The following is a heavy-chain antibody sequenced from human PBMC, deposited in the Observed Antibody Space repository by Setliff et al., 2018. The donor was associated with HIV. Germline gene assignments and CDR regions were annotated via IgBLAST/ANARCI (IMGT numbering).Heavy chain of an antibody. D-gene: IGHD3-10*01. CDR1: GGSITNYY. V-gene: IGHV4-4*07. Sequence: LPETLSLTCTVSGGSITNYYWSWIRQPAAKGLEWIGRIYSSGSTNYNPSLESRATMSVDTSKSQFSLKLTSVTAADTAIYYCARVPRITMVRGVIITLSYFDYWGQGTLVTVSS. CDR3: ARVPRITMVRGVIITLSYFDY. J-gene: IGHJ4*02. CDR2: IYSSGST.